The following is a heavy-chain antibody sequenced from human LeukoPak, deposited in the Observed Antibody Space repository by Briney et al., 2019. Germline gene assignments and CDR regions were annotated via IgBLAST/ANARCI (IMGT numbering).Heavy chain of an antibody. Sequence: GGSLRLSCAASGFTFTRFNMNWVRQAPGKGLEWVANIKQDGSEKYYVDSVKGRFTISRDNAKNSLYLRMNSLRAEDTAVYYCARGIVVVTATRQTFDPWGQGTLVTVSS. J-gene: IGHJ5*02. V-gene: IGHV3-7*04. CDR1: GFTFTRFN. D-gene: IGHD2-21*02. CDR2: IKQDGSEK. CDR3: ARGIVVVTATRQTFDP.